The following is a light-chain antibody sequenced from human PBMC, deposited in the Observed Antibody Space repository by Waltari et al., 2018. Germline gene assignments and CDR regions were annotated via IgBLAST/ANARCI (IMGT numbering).Light chain of an antibody. V-gene: IGKV1-5*03. CDR2: KAS. Sequence: DIQMTQSPSTLSASVGDRVTITCRASQSISTWLAGYQQKPGKAPKLLIYKASSLESGVPSRFSGSGSGTEFTLTISSLQPDDFATYYCQQYNSYSLTFGPGTKVDIK. CDR1: QSISTW. CDR3: QQYNSYSLT. J-gene: IGKJ3*01.